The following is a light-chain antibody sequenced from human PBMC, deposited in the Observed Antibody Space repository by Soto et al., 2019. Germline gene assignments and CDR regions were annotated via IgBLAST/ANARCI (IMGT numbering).Light chain of an antibody. V-gene: IGKV1-33*01. CDR1: QGITNC. J-gene: IGKJ5*01. CDR2: GAS. Sequence: IQMTQSPSTPSSSFGDRVTITCQASQGITNCLNWYQQKPGKAPKLLIYGASNLETGVPSRFSGIGSGTDFTFTISSLKAEDIATYVCQQYDSVFTFGQGTRLEIK. CDR3: QQYDSVFT.